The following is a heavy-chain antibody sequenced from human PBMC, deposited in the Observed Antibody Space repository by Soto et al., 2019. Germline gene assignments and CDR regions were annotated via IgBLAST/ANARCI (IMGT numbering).Heavy chain of an antibody. Sequence: EVQLLESGGGLVQPGGSLRLSCAASGFSFSSYAMKWVRRAPGKGLEWVSLIGESGTPTYYADSVKGRFTISRDNSGNTLFLEMHSLRAEDTAVYYCARYIPGVRYYGMDVWGQGTTVTVSS. D-gene: IGHD2-2*01. CDR3: ARYIPGVRYYGMDV. CDR1: GFSFSSYA. CDR2: IGESGTPT. J-gene: IGHJ6*02. V-gene: IGHV3-23*01.